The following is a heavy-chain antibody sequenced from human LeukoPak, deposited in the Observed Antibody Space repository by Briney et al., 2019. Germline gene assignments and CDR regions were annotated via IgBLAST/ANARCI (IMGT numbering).Heavy chain of an antibody. Sequence: ASVKVSCKASGYTFTSYYMHWVRQAPGQGLEWMGIINPSGGSTSYAQKFQGRVTMTRDKSTSTAYMELSSLRSEDTAVYYCARPGLPLDPHYDILTGYYPFDYWGQGTLVTVSS. V-gene: IGHV1-46*01. CDR2: INPSGGST. CDR3: ARPGLPLDPHYDILTGYYPFDY. CDR1: GYTFTSYY. D-gene: IGHD3-9*01. J-gene: IGHJ4*02.